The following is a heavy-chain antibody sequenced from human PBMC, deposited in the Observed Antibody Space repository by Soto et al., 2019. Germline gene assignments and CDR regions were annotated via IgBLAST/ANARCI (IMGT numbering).Heavy chain of an antibody. V-gene: IGHV1-69*02. CDR3: ARSGVGAAGGMDG. CDR2: IIPIFSQT. J-gene: IGHJ6*02. D-gene: IGHD1-26*01. Sequence: QVQLVQSGAEVKKPGSSVKVSCKSSGYNFIIYTITWVRQAPGQGLEWMGRIIPIFSQTNYAQKIQGRVTINAYRSTTTVDMALSGLTSEDTAVYYCARSGVGAAGGMDGWCQGTKVTVSS. CDR1: GYNFIIYT.